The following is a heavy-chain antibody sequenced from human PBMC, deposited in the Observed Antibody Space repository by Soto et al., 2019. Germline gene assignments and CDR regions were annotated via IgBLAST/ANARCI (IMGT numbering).Heavy chain of an antibody. CDR1: GFTFSSYA. V-gene: IGHV3-30-3*01. CDR3: ARDRYDTASFDY. CDR2: ISYDGSNK. Sequence: VGSLRLSCAASGFTFSSYAMHWVRQAPGKGLEWVAVISYDGSNKYYADSVKGRFTISRDNSKNTLYLQMNSLRAEDTAVYYCARDRYDTASFDYWGQGTLVTVSS. J-gene: IGHJ4*02. D-gene: IGHD5-18*01.